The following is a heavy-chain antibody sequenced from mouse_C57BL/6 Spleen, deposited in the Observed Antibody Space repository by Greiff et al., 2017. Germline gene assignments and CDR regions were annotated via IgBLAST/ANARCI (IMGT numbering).Heavy chain of an antibody. J-gene: IGHJ3*01. Sequence: VQLQQSGPELVKPGASVKISCKASGYAFSSSWMNWVKQRPGKGLEWIGRIYPGDGDTNYNGKFKGKATLTADKSSSTAYMQLSSLTSEDSAVYFCASGEYYYGSAWFAYWGQGTLVTVSA. CDR2: IYPGDGDT. V-gene: IGHV1-82*01. D-gene: IGHD1-1*01. CDR3: ASGEYYYGSAWFAY. CDR1: GYAFSSSW.